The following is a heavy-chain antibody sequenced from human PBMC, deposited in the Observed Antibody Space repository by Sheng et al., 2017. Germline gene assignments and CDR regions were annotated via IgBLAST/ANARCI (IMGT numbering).Heavy chain of an antibody. CDR1: GFTLSDSW. CDR2: IKQDGSET. Sequence: EVHLVESGGGLVQPGGSLRLSCAASGFTLSDSWMDWVRQAPGKGLEWVAKIKQDGSETFYVDSVKGRFTISRDNAKNSLYLQMNSLRAEDTAVYYCVRGSGWVLHYWGRGVRGHR. CDR3: VRGSGWVLHY. D-gene: IGHD6-25*01. J-gene: IGHJ4*02. V-gene: IGHV3-7*01.